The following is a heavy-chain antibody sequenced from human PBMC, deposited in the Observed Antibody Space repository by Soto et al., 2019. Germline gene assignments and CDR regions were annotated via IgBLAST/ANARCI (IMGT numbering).Heavy chain of an antibody. D-gene: IGHD5-12*01. V-gene: IGHV1-46*01. J-gene: IGHJ5*02. Sequence: VQLVQSGAEVKKPGASVKVSCKASGYTFSSYYMHWVRQAPGQGLEWMGIINPSGGSTRYAQKFHGRVTITRNTPTSTVYMELSSLKSEDTAVYYFSRDLGDGYKRYWFDPWGQGTLVTVSS. CDR3: SRDLGDGYKRYWFDP. CDR2: INPSGGST. CDR1: GYTFSSYY.